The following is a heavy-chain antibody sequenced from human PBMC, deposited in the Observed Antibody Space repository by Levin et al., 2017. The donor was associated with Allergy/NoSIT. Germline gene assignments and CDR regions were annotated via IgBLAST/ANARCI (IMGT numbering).Heavy chain of an antibody. CDR3: AAGPYADYVRRFAP. CDR1: GFNFTAAA. J-gene: IGHJ5*02. CDR2: IVVGSGDT. D-gene: IGHD4-17*01. V-gene: IGHV1-58*01. Sequence: SVKVSCKASGFNFTAAALQWVRRARGQQLEWIGWIVVGSGDTSYAQKFQERVTITRDMSTSTAYMELTRLTSEDTAVYYCAAGPYADYVRRFAPWGQGTLVTVSS.